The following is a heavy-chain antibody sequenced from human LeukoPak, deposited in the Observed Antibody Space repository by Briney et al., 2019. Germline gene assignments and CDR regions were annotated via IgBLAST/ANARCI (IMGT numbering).Heavy chain of an antibody. CDR3: ASEVPAAKGAFDI. CDR2: IYSGTT. CDR1: GGSISSGGNY. D-gene: IGHD2-2*01. J-gene: IGHJ3*02. Sequence: SETLSLTCTVSGGSISSGGNYWSWIRQHPGKGLEWIGYIYSGTTYFNPSLKSRVTIPVDTSKNQFSLKLSSVTAADTAVYYCASEVPAAKGAFDIWGQGTMVTVSS. V-gene: IGHV4-31*03.